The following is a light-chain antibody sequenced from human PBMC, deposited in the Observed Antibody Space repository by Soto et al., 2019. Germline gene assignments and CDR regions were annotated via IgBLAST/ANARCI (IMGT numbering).Light chain of an antibody. Sequence: IILTQSPATLSLSPGERATLSCRASPSVTNYLAWYQQRPGQAPRLLIYGASNRATGIPDRFSGSGSGTDFTLTISRLEPEDFAVYYCQQYGSSGTFGQGTKVDIK. J-gene: IGKJ1*01. CDR2: GAS. CDR1: PSVTNY. CDR3: QQYGSSGT. V-gene: IGKV3-20*01.